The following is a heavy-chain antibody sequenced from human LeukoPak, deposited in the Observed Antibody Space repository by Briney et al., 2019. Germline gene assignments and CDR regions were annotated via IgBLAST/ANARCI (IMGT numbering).Heavy chain of an antibody. J-gene: IGHJ1*01. V-gene: IGHV4-4*02. D-gene: IGHD5-18*01. CDR1: SDSIFTSNW. CDR3: ARETAMEGSEYFQH. CDR2: IFHSGST. Sequence: PSGTLSLTCTVSSDSIFTSNWWSWVRQPPGKGLEWIGQIFHSGSTSYSPSLKSRVTISMDKSKNQISLRLTSVTAADTAVYYCARETAMEGSEYFQHWGQGTLVTVSS.